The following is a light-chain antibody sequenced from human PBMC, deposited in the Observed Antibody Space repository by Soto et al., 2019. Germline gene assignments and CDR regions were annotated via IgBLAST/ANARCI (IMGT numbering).Light chain of an antibody. CDR1: ISDFVVYNY. CDR3: SSHTISSALQV. Sequence: QSALTQPASVSGSPGQSITISCTGTISDFVVYNYVSWYQQHPGKAPKLMIYGVSNRPSGVSNRFSGSKSGNTASLTISGLQADDEADYYCSSHTISSALQVFGTGTKDTVL. V-gene: IGLV2-14*01. CDR2: GVS. J-gene: IGLJ1*01.